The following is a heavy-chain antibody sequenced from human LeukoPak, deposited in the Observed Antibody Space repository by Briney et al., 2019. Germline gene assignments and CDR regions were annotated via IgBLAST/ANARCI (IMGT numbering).Heavy chain of an antibody. Sequence: GESLKISCKGSGYKFTSYWIAWVRQMPGRGLEWMGLVYPVDSDTRYSPSFQGQVSISVDKSVGVAYLQWSSLKASDTAMCYCARLIRRTNGVLVYYFDYWGQGTLVTVSS. CDR1: GYKFTSYW. V-gene: IGHV5-51*01. J-gene: IGHJ4*02. D-gene: IGHD2-8*01. CDR2: VYPVDSDT. CDR3: ARLIRRTNGVLVYYFDY.